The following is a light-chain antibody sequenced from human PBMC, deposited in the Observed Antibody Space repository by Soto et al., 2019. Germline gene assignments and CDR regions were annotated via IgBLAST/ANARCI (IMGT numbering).Light chain of an antibody. V-gene: IGLV2-23*02. Sequence: QSVPTQPASVSGSPGQSITISCTGTSSDVGSYNLVSWYQQHPGKAPKLMIYEVSKRPSGVSNRFSGSKSGNTASLTISGLQAEDEADYYCCSYAGSSIHVVFGGGTKLTVL. CDR2: EVS. CDR1: SSDVGSYNL. CDR3: CSYAGSSIHVV. J-gene: IGLJ2*01.